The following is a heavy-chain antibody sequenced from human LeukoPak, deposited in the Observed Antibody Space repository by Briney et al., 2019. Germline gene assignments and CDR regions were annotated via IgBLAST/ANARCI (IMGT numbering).Heavy chain of an antibody. D-gene: IGHD3-10*01. CDR2: VSNSGGST. V-gene: IGHV3-23*01. Sequence: GGSLTLSCAASGFIFTSYAMSWVRQAPGRGLEWVSSVSNSGGSTFYADSVKGRITISRDNSKNTLYLQMSGLRAEDTAIYYCARPYYYGSLGAFDIWGQGTMVTVSS. J-gene: IGHJ3*02. CDR3: ARPYYYGSLGAFDI. CDR1: GFIFTSYA.